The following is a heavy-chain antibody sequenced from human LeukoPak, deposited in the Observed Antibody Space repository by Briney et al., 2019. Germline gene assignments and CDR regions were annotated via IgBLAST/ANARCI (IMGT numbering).Heavy chain of an antibody. J-gene: IGHJ3*02. CDR1: GGSISSYY. Sequence: PSETLSLTCTVSGGSISSYYWSWIRQPPGKGLGRIGYIYYSGSTNYDPSLKSRVTISVDTSKNQFSLKLSSVTAANTAVYYCARRGAGYDILTGYYLSAFDIWGQGTMVTVSS. CDR3: ARRGAGYDILTGYYLSAFDI. CDR2: IYYSGST. V-gene: IGHV4-59*08. D-gene: IGHD3-9*01.